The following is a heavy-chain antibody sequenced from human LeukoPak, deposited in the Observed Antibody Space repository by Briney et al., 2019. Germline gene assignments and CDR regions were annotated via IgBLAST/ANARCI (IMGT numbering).Heavy chain of an antibody. CDR3: AKDISHDILTGYDY. V-gene: IGHV3-23*01. Sequence: GGSLRLSCAASGFTFSSYAMSWVRQAPGKGLEWVSAISGSGGSTYYADSVKGRFTISRDNSKNSLYLQMNSLRAEDTALYYCAKDISHDILTGYDYWGQGTLVTVSS. J-gene: IGHJ4*02. D-gene: IGHD3-9*01. CDR2: ISGSGGST. CDR1: GFTFSSYA.